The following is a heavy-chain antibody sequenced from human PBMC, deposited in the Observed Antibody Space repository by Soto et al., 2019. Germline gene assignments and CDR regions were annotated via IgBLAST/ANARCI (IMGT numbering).Heavy chain of an antibody. Sequence: SVKVSCKASGGTFSSYAISWVRQAPGQGLEWMGGIIPIFGTANYAQKFQGRVTITADESTSTAYMELSSLRSEDTAVYYCARDETPITIFGVVPPDYYYYGMDVWGQGTTVTVSS. D-gene: IGHD3-3*01. CDR1: GGTFSSYA. CDR3: ARDETPITIFGVVPPDYYYYGMDV. CDR2: IIPIFGTA. J-gene: IGHJ6*02. V-gene: IGHV1-69*13.